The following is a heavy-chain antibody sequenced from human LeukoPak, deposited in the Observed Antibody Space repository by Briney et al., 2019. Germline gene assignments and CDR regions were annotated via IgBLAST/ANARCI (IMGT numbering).Heavy chain of an antibody. V-gene: IGHV3-74*01. CDR2: INSDGSST. D-gene: IGHD3-10*01. CDR3: ARDSSRDASYYYGSGRSDYYYMDV. CDR1: GFTFSSYW. Sequence: PGGSLRLSCAASGFTFSSYWMHWVRQAPGKGLVWVSRINSDGSSTSYADSVKGRFTISRDNAKNTLYLQMNSLRAEDTAVYYCARDSSRDASYYYGSGRSDYYYMDVWGKGTTVTISS. J-gene: IGHJ6*03.